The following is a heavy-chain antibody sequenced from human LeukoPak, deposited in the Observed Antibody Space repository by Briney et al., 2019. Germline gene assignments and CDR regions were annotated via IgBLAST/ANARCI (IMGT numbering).Heavy chain of an antibody. CDR1: GFTSSDYY. CDR2: ISSDSSYT. Sequence: GGSLRLSCAVSGFTSSDYYMSWIRQVPGKGMECVSYISSDSSYTNYADSVRGRFTISRDNAKNSLYLQMNSLRAEDTAVYYCVRGGPYGDYDAYWGQGTLVTVSS. D-gene: IGHD4-17*01. CDR3: VRGGPYGDYDAY. J-gene: IGHJ4*02. V-gene: IGHV3-11*06.